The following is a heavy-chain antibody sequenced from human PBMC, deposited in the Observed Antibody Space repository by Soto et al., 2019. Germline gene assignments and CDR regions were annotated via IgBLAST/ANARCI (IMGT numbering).Heavy chain of an antibody. CDR3: ARDNDRPQLGGNYYYILDV. V-gene: IGHV1-69*12. J-gene: IGHJ6*02. D-gene: IGHD1-1*01. Sequence: QVQLEQSGAEVQKPGSSVKLSCKASGGTFRNSAISWVRQAPGQGLEWMGGIMPIFRTPDYAQKFQGRVTITADESTNTAYMELSGLRSDDTAVYYCARDNDRPQLGGNYYYILDVWGHGTTVTVSS. CDR1: GGTFRNSA. CDR2: IMPIFRTP.